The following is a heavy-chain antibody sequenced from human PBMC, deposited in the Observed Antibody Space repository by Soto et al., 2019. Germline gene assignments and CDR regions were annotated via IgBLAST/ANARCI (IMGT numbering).Heavy chain of an antibody. Sequence: GGSLRLSCAASGFTFSSYSMNWVRQAPGKGLEWVAYITYDGSTTYYADSVKGRFTISRDNSKNSVYLQMNSLRREDTAVYYCARDQGSAADRSDWSGPWGQGTLVTVSS. CDR3: ARDQGSAADRSDWSGP. CDR2: ITYDGSTT. V-gene: IGHV3-48*01. CDR1: GFTFSSYS. J-gene: IGHJ5*02. D-gene: IGHD6-13*01.